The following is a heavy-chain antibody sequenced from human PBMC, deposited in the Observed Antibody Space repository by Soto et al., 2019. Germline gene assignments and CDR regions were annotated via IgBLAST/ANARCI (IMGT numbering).Heavy chain of an antibody. CDR1: GFSLTNSGVG. Sequence: QITLNESGPTQVKPRQTLTLTCTFSGFSLTNSGVGVGWIRQSPGKAPEWLALIYWDDDKRYSPSLKSRLTITKDTSKNQVVLTTADLDPADTATYYCAHRVLRTVFGLVTTTAIYFDFWGQGTPVAVSS. CDR2: IYWDDDK. V-gene: IGHV2-5*02. D-gene: IGHD3-3*01. J-gene: IGHJ4*02. CDR3: AHRVLRTVFGLVTTTAIYFDF.